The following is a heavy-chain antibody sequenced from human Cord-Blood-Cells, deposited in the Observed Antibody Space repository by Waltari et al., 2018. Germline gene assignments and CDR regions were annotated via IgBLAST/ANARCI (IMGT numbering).Heavy chain of an antibody. CDR2: ISSSSSYI. V-gene: IGHV3-21*01. CDR1: GFTFSSYS. D-gene: IGHD7-27*01. Sequence: EVQLVESGGGLVKPGGSLRLSCAASGFTFSSYSLNWVRQAPGKGPEWVSSISSSSSYIYYADSVKGRFTISRDNAKNSLYLQMNSLRAEDTAVYYCARDVTGGRSYAFDIWGQGTMVTVSS. CDR3: ARDVTGGRSYAFDI. J-gene: IGHJ3*02.